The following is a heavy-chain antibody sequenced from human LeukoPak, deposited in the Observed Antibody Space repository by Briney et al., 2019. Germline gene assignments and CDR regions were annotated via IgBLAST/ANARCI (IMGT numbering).Heavy chain of an antibody. CDR1: GGTFRSLA. J-gene: IGHJ4*02. Sequence: SVSLSCKASGGTFRSLAINWVRHPPGKGLEWMGGIIPMINTPKYAQRFQGRVWITADESTSTGYMEVSSLRSEDTAVYYCAIFQGTYGDNDNDFWGQGTLVTVSS. D-gene: IGHD4-17*01. CDR3: AIFQGTYGDNDNDF. V-gene: IGHV1-69*13. CDR2: IIPMINTP.